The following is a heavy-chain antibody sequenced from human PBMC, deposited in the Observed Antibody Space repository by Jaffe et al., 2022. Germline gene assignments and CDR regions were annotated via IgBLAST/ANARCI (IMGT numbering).Heavy chain of an antibody. CDR1: GFTFSSYA. J-gene: IGHJ6*03. CDR3: AKLCNYWNSHYYYYMDV. CDR2: ISGSGGST. Sequence: EVQLLESGGGLVQPGGSLRLSCAASGFTFSSYAMSWVRQAPGKGLEWVSAISGSGGSTYYADSVKGRFTISRDNSKNTLYLQMNSLRAEDTAVYYCAKLCNYWNSHYYYYMDVWGKGTTVTVSS. V-gene: IGHV3-23*01. D-gene: IGHD4-4*01.